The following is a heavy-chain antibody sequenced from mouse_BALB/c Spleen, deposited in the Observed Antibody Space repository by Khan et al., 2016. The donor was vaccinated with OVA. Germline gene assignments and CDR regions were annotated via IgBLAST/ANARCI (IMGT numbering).Heavy chain of an antibody. D-gene: IGHD1-1*01. CDR1: GYTFTSYW. CDR2: IAPGSSNA. Sequence: DLVKPGASVKLSCKASGYTFTSYWINWIKQRPGQGLEWIGRIAPGSSNAYYNDMFKDKATLTVDTSSSTAYIQLSSLSSEDSAVYFCARENYYGRNCYAMDYWGQGTSVTVSS. J-gene: IGHJ4*01. V-gene: IGHV1S41*01. CDR3: ARENYYGRNCYAMDY.